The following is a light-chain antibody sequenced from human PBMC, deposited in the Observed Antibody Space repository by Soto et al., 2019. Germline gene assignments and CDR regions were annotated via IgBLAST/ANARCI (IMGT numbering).Light chain of an antibody. V-gene: IGLV2-14*01. CDR2: DVG. J-gene: IGLJ1*01. Sequence: QSVLTQPASASGSPGQSITISCTGTSSDVGAYNYVSWYRQHPGKAPNLMIYDVGYRPSGISNRFSGSKSGNTASLTISGVQAEDEADYYCSSQTSSSTYVFGSGTKVTVL. CDR3: SSQTSSSTYV. CDR1: SSDVGAYNY.